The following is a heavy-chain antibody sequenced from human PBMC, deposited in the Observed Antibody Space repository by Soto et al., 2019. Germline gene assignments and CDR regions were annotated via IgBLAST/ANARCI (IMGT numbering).Heavy chain of an antibody. CDR3: ARRIIALEIFDS. J-gene: IGHJ4*02. CDR1: GGSISSGDYY. V-gene: IGHV4-30-4*01. Sequence: SETLSLTCIVSGGSISSGDYYWSWIRQPPGKGLEWIGYIYHTGITFYNPSLKSRITISADTSKNQFSLKMRSVTAADTAVYYCARRIIALEIFDSWAQGTVVTVSS. D-gene: IGHD3-10*01. CDR2: IYHTGIT.